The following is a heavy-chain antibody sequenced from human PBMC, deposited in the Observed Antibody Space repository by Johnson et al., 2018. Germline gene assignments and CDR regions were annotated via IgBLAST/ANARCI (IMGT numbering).Heavy chain of an antibody. CDR2: ISYDGSNK. Sequence: QVQLVQSGGGVVQPGRSLRLSCAASGFTFSSYGMHWVRQAPGKGLEWVAVISYDGSNKYYADSVKGRFTISRDKSKNTLYLQMNSQRAEDTAGYYCAKARLAARSLDAFDIWCQGTMVTVSS. V-gene: IGHV3-30*18. D-gene: IGHD6-6*01. CDR1: GFTFSSYG. J-gene: IGHJ3*02. CDR3: AKARLAARSLDAFDI.